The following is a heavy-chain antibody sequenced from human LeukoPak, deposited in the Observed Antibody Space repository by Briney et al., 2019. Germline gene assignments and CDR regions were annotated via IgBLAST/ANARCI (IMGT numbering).Heavy chain of an antibody. V-gene: IGHV3-30*02. CDR1: GFTFSSYG. CDR3: AKKGGNIAALDY. Sequence: GGSLRLSCAASGFTFSSYGMHWVRQAPGKGLEWVAFIRYDGSNKYYADSVKGRFTISRDNSKNTLYLQTNSLRAEDTAVYYCAKKGGNIAALDYWGQGTLVTVSS. D-gene: IGHD6-13*01. CDR2: IRYDGSNK. J-gene: IGHJ4*02.